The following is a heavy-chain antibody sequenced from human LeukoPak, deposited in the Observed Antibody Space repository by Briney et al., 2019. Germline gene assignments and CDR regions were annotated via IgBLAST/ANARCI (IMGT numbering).Heavy chain of an antibody. J-gene: IGHJ6*03. Sequence: ASVTVSCTASGYTFTSYDINWVRPAAGQGLAWMGWMNPNSGNTGYAQKFQGRVTITRNTSISTAYMELSSLRSEDTAVYYCARRGYSSGWFGYYYYYMDVWGKGTTVTVSS. CDR3: ARRGYSSGWFGYYYYYMDV. V-gene: IGHV1-8*03. CDR1: GYTFTSYD. CDR2: MNPNSGNT. D-gene: IGHD6-19*01.